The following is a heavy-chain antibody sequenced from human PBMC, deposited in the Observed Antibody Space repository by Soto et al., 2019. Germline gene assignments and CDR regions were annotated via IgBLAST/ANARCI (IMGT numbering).Heavy chain of an antibody. V-gene: IGHV3-73*01. J-gene: IGHJ6*02. D-gene: IGHD2-15*01. CDR2: IRSKANSYAT. CDR1: GFTFSGSA. CDR3: TTEKGYCSGGSCPGPYYYYGMDV. Sequence: GGSLRLSCAASGFTFSGSAMHWVRQASGKGLEWVGRIRSKANSYATAYAASVKGRFTISRDDSKNTAYLQMNSLKTEDTAVYYCTTEKGYCSGGSCPGPYYYYGMDVWGQGTTVTVSS.